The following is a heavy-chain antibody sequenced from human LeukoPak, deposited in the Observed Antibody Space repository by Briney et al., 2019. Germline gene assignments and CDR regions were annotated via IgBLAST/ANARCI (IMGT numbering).Heavy chain of an antibody. D-gene: IGHD3-10*01. CDR2: ISAYNGST. V-gene: IGHV1-18*04. CDR1: GYTFTSYG. Sequence: ASVKVSCKASGYTFTSYGISWVRQAPGQGLEWMGWISAYNGSTNYAQKLQGRVTMTTDTSTSTAYMELRSLRSDDTAVYYCARDSVGTMVRGVIITTLYYYGMDVWGKGTTVTVSS. CDR3: ARDSVGTMVRGVIITTLYYYGMDV. J-gene: IGHJ6*04.